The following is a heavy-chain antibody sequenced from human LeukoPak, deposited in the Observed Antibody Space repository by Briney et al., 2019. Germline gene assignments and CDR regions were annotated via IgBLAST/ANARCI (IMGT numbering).Heavy chain of an antibody. D-gene: IGHD1-1*01. CDR1: GLTFSSYA. J-gene: IGHJ4*02. CDR2: IRGNKGNT. CDR3: AKGAGSPYYFDY. Sequence: PGGSLRLSCAASGLTFSSYAMSWVRQAPGKGLESVSLIRGNKGNTYYADSVKGRFTISRDNSKNTLYLQMNSLRDEDTAVYYCAKGAGSPYYFDYWGQGTLVTVFS. V-gene: IGHV3-23*01.